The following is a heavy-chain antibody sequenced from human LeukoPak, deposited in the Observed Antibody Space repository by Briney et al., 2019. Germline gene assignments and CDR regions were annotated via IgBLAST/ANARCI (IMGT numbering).Heavy chain of an antibody. CDR1: GGSISSGSYY. CDR2: IYTSGST. CDR3: ASAYSSSSPNFDY. J-gene: IGHJ4*02. V-gene: IGHV4-61*02. Sequence: SETLSLTCTVSGGSISSGSYYWSWIRQPAGKGLEWIGRIYTSGSTNYNPSLKSRVTISVDTSKNQFSLKLSSVTAADTAVYHCASAYSSSSPNFDYWGQGTLVTVSS. D-gene: IGHD6-6*01.